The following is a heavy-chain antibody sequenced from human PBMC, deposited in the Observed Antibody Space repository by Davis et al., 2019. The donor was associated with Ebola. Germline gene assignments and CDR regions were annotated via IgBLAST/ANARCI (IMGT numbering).Heavy chain of an antibody. CDR2: ISSSSSTI. D-gene: IGHD4-17*01. V-gene: IGHV3-48*01. CDR3: AKPLYGDYVGGAFDI. Sequence: GESLKISCAASGFTFSSYSMNWVRQAPGKGLEWVSYISSSSSTIYYADSVKGRFTISRDNSKNTLYLQMNSLRAEDTAVYYCAKPLYGDYVGGAFDIWGQGTMVTVSS. J-gene: IGHJ3*02. CDR1: GFTFSSYS.